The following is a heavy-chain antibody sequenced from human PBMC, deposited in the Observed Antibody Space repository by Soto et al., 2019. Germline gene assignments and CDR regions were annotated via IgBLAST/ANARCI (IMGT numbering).Heavy chain of an antibody. D-gene: IGHD6-19*01. CDR2: INSDGSST. CDR1: GFTFSNYW. CDR3: ARRGAGFDI. Sequence: EVQLVESGGGLVQPGGSLTLSCAASGFTFSNYWMHWVRQAPGKGLVWVSRINSDGSSTTYADSVKGRFTISRDNAKNTLYLEMNSLSAEDTAVYYCARRGAGFDIWCQGTMVTVSS. V-gene: IGHV3-74*01. J-gene: IGHJ3*02.